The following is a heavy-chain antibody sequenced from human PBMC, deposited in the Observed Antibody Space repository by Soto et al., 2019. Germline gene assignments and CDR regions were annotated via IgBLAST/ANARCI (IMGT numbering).Heavy chain of an antibody. CDR2: IYFPGNS. Sequence: QLQLQESGPGLVKPSETLSLTCSVSGDSINSDKYYWGWIRQPPGKGLEWIGRIYFPGNSYYNPSLQPRVTISLDKSKRQFALKLNSVTAADSAVYFCARLEALATISYYFDFWGQGALVTVSS. CDR1: GDSINSDKYY. V-gene: IGHV4-39*01. CDR3: ARLEALATISYYFDF. D-gene: IGHD1-1*01. J-gene: IGHJ4*02.